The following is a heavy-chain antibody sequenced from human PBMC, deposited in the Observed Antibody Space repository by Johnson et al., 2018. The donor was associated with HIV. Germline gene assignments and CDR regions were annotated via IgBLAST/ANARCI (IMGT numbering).Heavy chain of an antibody. CDR3: ARPTVVVLPHGAFDI. J-gene: IGHJ3*02. Sequence: QVQLVESGGAVVQPGRSLRLSCAASRFIFSTSGMHWVRQAPGKGLEWVAVISFDGSNKYYADSVKGRFTISRDNSRNTLYLQMNSLRTDDSAVYYCARPTVVVLPHGAFDIWGPGTMVTVSS. CDR1: RFIFSTSG. D-gene: IGHD2-2*01. V-gene: IGHV3-30*19. CDR2: ISFDGSNK.